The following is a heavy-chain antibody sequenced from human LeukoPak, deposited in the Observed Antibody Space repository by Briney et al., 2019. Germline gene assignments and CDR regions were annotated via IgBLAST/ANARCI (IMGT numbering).Heavy chain of an antibody. J-gene: IGHJ3*02. CDR3: TRDRRDSSGYYYDAFDI. Sequence: QSGGSLRLSCAASGFTFSSYAMSWVRQAPGKGLEWVSAISGSGGSTYYADSVKGRFTISRDNSKRELYLQMNSLRAADTAVYYCTRDRRDSSGYYYDAFDIWGQGTMVTVSS. V-gene: IGHV3-23*01. D-gene: IGHD3-22*01. CDR1: GFTFSSYA. CDR2: ISGSGGST.